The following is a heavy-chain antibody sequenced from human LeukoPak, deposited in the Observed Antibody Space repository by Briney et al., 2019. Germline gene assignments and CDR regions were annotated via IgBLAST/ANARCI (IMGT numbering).Heavy chain of an antibody. V-gene: IGHV4-59*01. D-gene: IGHD2-15*01. CDR3: ARDLGRDSFDI. J-gene: IGHJ3*02. CDR2: IYYSGST. CDR1: GGSISSYY. Sequence: SETLSLTCTVSGGSISSYYWSWIRQPPGKGLEWIGYIYYSGSTNYNPSLKSRVTISVDTPKNQFSLKLSSVTAADTAVYYCARDLGRDSFDIWGQGTKVTVSS.